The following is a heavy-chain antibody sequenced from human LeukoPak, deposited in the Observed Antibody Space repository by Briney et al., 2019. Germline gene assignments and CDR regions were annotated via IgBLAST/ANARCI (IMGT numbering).Heavy chain of an antibody. J-gene: IGHJ3*02. CDR1: GYSISSNF. V-gene: IGHV4-4*07. Sequence: PSETLSLTCTVSGYSISSNFWNWIRQPAGKGLEWIGRIYASGSADYNPSLKSRVTMSVDTSKNQFSLKLSSVTAADTAVYYCARDFVGDADYYDSSGYSAFDIWGQGTMVTVSS. D-gene: IGHD3-22*01. CDR2: IYASGSA. CDR3: ARDFVGDADYYDSSGYSAFDI.